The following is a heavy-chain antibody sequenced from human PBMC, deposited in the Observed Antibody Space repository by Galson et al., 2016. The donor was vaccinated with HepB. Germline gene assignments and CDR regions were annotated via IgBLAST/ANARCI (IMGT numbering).Heavy chain of an antibody. CDR1: GFAFSSYA. Sequence: SLRLSCAASGFAFSSYAMSWVRQAPGKGLEWVSAISDSGRTTYYTDSVKGRFTISRDNSRNTLHLQMNSLTAEDTAIYYRANLRGGYRGPRYYDYYNGMDVWGQGTTVTVSS. J-gene: IGHJ6*02. D-gene: IGHD3-22*01. V-gene: IGHV3-23*01. CDR3: ANLRGGYRGPRYYDYYNGMDV. CDR2: ISDSGRTT.